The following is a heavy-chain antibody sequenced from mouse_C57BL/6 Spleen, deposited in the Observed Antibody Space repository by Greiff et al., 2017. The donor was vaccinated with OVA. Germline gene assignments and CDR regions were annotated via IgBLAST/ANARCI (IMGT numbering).Heavy chain of an antibody. J-gene: IGHJ1*03. CDR3: ARRSSYRYFDV. CDR1: GYTFTSYW. V-gene: IGHV1-55*01. Sequence: QVQLQQPGAELVKPGASVKMSCKASGYTFTSYWITWVKQRPGHGLEWIGDIYPGSGSTTYNEKFKSKATLTVDTSSSTAYMQRSSLTSEDSAVYYCARRSSYRYFDVWGTGTTVTVSS. D-gene: IGHD1-1*01. CDR2: IYPGSGST.